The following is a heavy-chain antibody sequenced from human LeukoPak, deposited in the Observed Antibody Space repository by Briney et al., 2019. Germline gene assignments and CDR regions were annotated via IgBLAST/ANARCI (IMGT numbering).Heavy chain of an antibody. CDR1: GFTFSSNW. CDR3: ARTTRFDY. V-gene: IGHV3-7*01. D-gene: IGHD1-26*01. Sequence: PGGSLRLSCAASGFTFSSNWMTWVRQAPGKGLEWVANIKGDGSEQYYVDSVKGRFTISRDNAKNSLYLQMNRLRAEDTAVYYCARTTRFDYWGQGTLVIVSS. CDR2: IKGDGSEQ. J-gene: IGHJ4*02.